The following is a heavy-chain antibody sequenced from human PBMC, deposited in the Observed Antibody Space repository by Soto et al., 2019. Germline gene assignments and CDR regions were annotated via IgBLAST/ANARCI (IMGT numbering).Heavy chain of an antibody. D-gene: IGHD2-2*01. Sequence: PGGSLRLSCGDSGFTFSDNAMTWVRQAPGKGLEWVSSISDDGDSTYYADSVKGRFAVSRDNSKNTLFLHMNSLGAEDTAVYYCAKSLSTAVNYGLDVWGQGTSVTVSS. CDR2: ISDDGDST. CDR1: GFTFSDNA. CDR3: AKSLSTAVNYGLDV. J-gene: IGHJ6*02. V-gene: IGHV3-23*01.